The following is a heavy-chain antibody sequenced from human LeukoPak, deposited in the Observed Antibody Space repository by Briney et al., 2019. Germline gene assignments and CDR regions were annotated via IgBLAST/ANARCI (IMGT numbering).Heavy chain of an antibody. D-gene: IGHD2-2*01. J-gene: IGHJ5*02. CDR1: GGTFSSYA. V-gene: IGHV1-69*01. Sequence: SVKVSCKASGGTFSSYAISWVRQVPGQGLEWMGGIIPIFGTANYAQKFQGRVTITADESTSTAYMELSSLRSEDTAVYYCAGEVDCSSTSCFHLNWFDPWGQGTLVTVSS. CDR2: IIPIFGTA. CDR3: AGEVDCSSTSCFHLNWFDP.